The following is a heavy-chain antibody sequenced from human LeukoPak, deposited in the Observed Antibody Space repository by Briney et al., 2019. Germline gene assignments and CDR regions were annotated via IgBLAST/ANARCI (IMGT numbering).Heavy chain of an antibody. J-gene: IGHJ5*02. CDR1: GYSISSGYQ. CDR2: IYHSGSA. Sequence: SETLSLTCGVSGYSISSGYQWAWIRQSPGKGLEWIGSIYHSGSAHYNPSLKSRVTISVETSKNQFSLNMYPVTAADTAVYYCARDPRWLTPDCTSTSCYENYFDPWGQGTLVTVSS. V-gene: IGHV4-38-2*02. CDR3: ARDPRWLTPDCTSTSCYENYFDP. D-gene: IGHD2-2*01.